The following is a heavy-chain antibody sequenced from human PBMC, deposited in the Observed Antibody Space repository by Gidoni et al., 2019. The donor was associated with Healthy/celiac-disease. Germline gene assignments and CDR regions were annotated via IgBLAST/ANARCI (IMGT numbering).Heavy chain of an antibody. CDR3: ARDTGTRGRLFDY. Sequence: QLQLQESGPGLVKPSETLSLPCTVSGGSISSSSYYWGWIRQPPGKGLEWIGSIYYSVSTYYNPSLKSRVTISVDTSKNQFSLKLSSVTAADTAVYYCARDTGTRGRLFDYWGQGTLVTVSS. CDR1: GGSISSSSYY. D-gene: IGHD3-10*01. CDR2: IYYSVST. J-gene: IGHJ4*02. V-gene: IGHV4-39*02.